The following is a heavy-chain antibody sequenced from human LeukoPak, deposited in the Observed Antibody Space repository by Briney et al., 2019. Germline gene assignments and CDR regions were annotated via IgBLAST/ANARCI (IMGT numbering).Heavy chain of an antibody. V-gene: IGHV4-34*01. J-gene: IGHJ5*02. Sequence: SETLSLTCAVYGESFSGYYWSWIRQPPGKGLEWIGEINHSGSTNYNPSLKSRVTISVDTSKNQFSLKLNSVTAADTAVYYCARGYSSSWYAALDWFDPWGQEPWSPSPQ. D-gene: IGHD6-13*01. CDR3: ARGYSSSWYAALDWFDP. CDR2: INHSGST. CDR1: GESFSGYY.